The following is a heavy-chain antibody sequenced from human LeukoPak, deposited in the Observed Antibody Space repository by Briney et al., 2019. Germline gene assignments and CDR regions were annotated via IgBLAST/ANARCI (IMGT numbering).Heavy chain of an antibody. Sequence: SETLSLTCTVSGDSISSYYWSWIRQPPGKGLEWIGPVYPTRSTKYNPSFKSRVTISIDTSKNQFSLSLSSETAADTAVYYCVRHLQVVVTGGFDVWGQGKMVTVSS. CDR3: VRHLQVVVTGGFDV. CDR2: VYPTRST. CDR1: GDSISSYY. J-gene: IGHJ3*01. D-gene: IGHD2-21*02. V-gene: IGHV4-59*08.